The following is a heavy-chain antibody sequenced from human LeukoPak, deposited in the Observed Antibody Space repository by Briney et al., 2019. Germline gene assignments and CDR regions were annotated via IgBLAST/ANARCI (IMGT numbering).Heavy chain of an antibody. CDR1: GGSISSYY. CDR3: ARGADIVVVPAASPYWYFDL. J-gene: IGHJ2*01. CDR2: IYYSGST. V-gene: IGHV4-59*01. Sequence: SETLSLTCTVSGGSISSYYWSWIRQPPGKGLEWIGYIYYSGSTNYNPSLKSRVTISVDTSKNQFSLKLSSVTAADTAVYYYARGADIVVVPAASPYWYFDLWGRGTLVTVSS. D-gene: IGHD2-2*01.